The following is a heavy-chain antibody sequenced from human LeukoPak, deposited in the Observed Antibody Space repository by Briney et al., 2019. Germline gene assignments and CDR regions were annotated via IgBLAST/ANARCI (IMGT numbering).Heavy chain of an antibody. CDR3: ARVAAREYYYDSSGYYPI. CDR1: GYTFTGYY. Sequence: AAVKVSCEASGYTFTGYYMHWVRQAPAQGLEWMGWINPNSGGTNYAQKFQGRVTMTRDTSISTAYMELSRLRSDDTAVYYCARVAAREYYYDSSGYYPIWGQGTLVTVSS. CDR2: INPNSGGT. J-gene: IGHJ4*02. V-gene: IGHV1-2*02. D-gene: IGHD3-22*01.